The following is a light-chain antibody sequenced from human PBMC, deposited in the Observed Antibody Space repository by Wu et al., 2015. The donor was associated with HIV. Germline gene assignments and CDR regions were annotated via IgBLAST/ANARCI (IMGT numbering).Light chain of an antibody. CDR1: QSVKND. J-gene: IGKJ1*01. V-gene: IGKV3-15*01. CDR3: HQYNTWPPWT. Sequence: EIVMTQSPATLSMSPGERATLSCRASQSVKNDLAWYQQKPGQPPRLLIYAASTRATGIPARFSGSGSGTEFTLTISSLQSEDFAVYYCHQYNTWPPWTFGQGPRWKSN. CDR2: AAS.